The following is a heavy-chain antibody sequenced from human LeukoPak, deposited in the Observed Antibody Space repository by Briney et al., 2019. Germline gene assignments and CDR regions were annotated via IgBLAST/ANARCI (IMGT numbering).Heavy chain of an antibody. V-gene: IGHV3-23*01. CDR1: GFTLSSYA. CDR3: ARPRTLYYYDSSGYYLGLDH. Sequence: GGSLRLSCAASGFTLSSYAMSWVRQAPGKGLEWVSAISDTGNTYHADSVKGRFTISRDSSKNTLYLQMNSLRLEDTAVYYCARPRTLYYYDSSGYYLGLDHWGQGTLVTVSS. J-gene: IGHJ4*02. D-gene: IGHD3-22*01. CDR2: ISDTGNT.